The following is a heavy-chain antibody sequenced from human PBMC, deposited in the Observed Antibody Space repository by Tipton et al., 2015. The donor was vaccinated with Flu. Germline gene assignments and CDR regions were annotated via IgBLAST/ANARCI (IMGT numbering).Heavy chain of an antibody. CDR2: ISGGSGSI. V-gene: IGHV3-23*01. D-gene: IGHD3-10*01. CDR1: GFTISAYE. J-gene: IGHJ4*02. CDR3: ARDVGGSINF. Sequence: GSLRLSCATSGFTISAYEMNWVRQAPGRGLEWVSGISGGSGSIFYADSVRGRFTISRGPSKNSLSLQMNSLTVEDTAVYYCARDVGGSINFWGQGTLVTVSS.